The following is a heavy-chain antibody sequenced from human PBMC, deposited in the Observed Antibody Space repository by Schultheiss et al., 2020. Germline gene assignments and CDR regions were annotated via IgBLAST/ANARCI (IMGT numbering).Heavy chain of an antibody. J-gene: IGHJ4*02. CDR2: INHSGST. D-gene: IGHD1-26*01. Sequence: SETLSLTCAVYGGSFSGYYWSWIRQPPGKGLEWIGEINHSGSTNYNPSLKSRVTISVDTSKNQFSLKLSSVTAADTAVYYCARVRFSGSYYDVDFDYWGQGTLVTVSS. V-gene: IGHV4-34*01. CDR1: GGSFSGYY. CDR3: ARVRFSGSYYDVDFDY.